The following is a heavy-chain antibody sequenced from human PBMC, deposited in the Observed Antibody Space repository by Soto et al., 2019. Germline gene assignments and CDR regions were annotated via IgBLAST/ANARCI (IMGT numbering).Heavy chain of an antibody. CDR2: IYSGGRK. D-gene: IGHD6-13*01. J-gene: IGHJ4*02. V-gene: IGHV4-4*07. CDR3: ARGSSRWDY. Sequence: SETLSLTCTVSGGSISSFYWSWIRQPAGKGLEWIGRIYSGGRKNYNPSLKSRVTMSVDTSKNQFSLRLSSVTAADTAKYYCARGSSRWDYWGQGTLVTVSS. CDR1: GGSISSFY.